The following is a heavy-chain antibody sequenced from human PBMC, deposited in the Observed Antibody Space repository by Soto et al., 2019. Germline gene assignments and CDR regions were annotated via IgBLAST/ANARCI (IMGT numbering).Heavy chain of an antibody. D-gene: IGHD3-22*01. CDR3: ARDEDGTYEFDY. CDR1: GFTFTSFG. Sequence: GVSLRLSCAASGFTFTSFGMTWVRQAPGRGLEWVSHINSGGSVILYADSVKGRVTISRDNSKNSLYLEMNSLRADDTAVYFCARDEDGTYEFDYWGQGTLVTVSS. CDR2: INSGGSVI. J-gene: IGHJ4*02. V-gene: IGHV3-48*04.